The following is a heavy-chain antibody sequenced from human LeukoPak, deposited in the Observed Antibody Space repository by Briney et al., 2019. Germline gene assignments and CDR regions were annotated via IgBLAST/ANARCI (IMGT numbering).Heavy chain of an antibody. V-gene: IGHV4-61*02. CDR2: IYTNGGA. Sequence: SETLSLTCTVSGGSVTSGNYYWNWIRQPAGKGLEWIGRIYTNGGASYNPSLKSRVTISIDASKNQFSLKLSSVTAADTAVYYCAGEPPGYWGQGILVTVSS. CDR3: AGEPPGY. CDR1: GGSVTSGNYY. J-gene: IGHJ4*02.